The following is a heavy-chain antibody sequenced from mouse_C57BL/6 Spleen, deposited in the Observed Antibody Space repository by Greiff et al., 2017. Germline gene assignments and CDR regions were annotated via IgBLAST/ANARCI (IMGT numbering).Heavy chain of an antibody. J-gene: IGHJ2*01. CDR2: INPSTGGT. CDR1: GYSFTGYY. V-gene: IGHV1-42*01. Sequence: EVQLQQSGPELVKPGASVKISCKASGYSFTGYYMNWVKQSPGKSLEWIGEINPSTGGTNNNQKFKAKATLTVDTSSSTAYMHLKSLTSEDSAVFYCARYTSYDYDVPFDYWGQGTTLTVSS. D-gene: IGHD2-4*01. CDR3: ARYTSYDYDVPFDY.